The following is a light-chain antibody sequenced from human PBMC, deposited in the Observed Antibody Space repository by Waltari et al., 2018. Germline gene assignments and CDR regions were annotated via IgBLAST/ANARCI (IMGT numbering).Light chain of an antibody. CDR1: QSISTF. J-gene: IGKJ1*01. CDR2: SAS. CDR3: QHYNGYPWT. V-gene: IGKV1-39*01. Sequence: DIQMTQSPSSLSASVGDRVTITCRSSQSISTFLNWYQHQPGRAPNLLIFSASNLQSGVPSRFSGTGSGTDFTLTISSLQPEDSATYYCQHYNGYPWTFGQGTRVEVK.